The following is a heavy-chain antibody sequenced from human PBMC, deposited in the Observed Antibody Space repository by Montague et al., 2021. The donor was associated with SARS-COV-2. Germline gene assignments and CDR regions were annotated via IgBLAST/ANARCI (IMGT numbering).Heavy chain of an antibody. CDR2: IYYSGST. CDR3: ARTYCDILTGYYNRGASDI. V-gene: IGHV4-59*08. D-gene: IGHD3-9*01. Sequence: SETLSLTCTVSGGCISSYYWSWIRQPPGKGQEWIGNIYYSGSTNYNPSXXSRVTISVDTSKNQFSLKLSSVTAADTAVYYCARTYCDILTGYYNRGASDIWGQGTMVTVSS. CDR1: GGCISSYY. J-gene: IGHJ3*02.